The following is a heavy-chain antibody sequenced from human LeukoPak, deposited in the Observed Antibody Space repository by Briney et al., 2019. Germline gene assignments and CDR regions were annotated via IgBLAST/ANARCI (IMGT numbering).Heavy chain of an antibody. Sequence: SETLSLTCTVSGGSISSYYWSWIRQPPGKGLEWIGYIYYSGSTYYNPSLKSRVTISVDTSKNQFSLKLSSVTAADTAVYYCAGGLADYWGQGTLVTVSS. CDR3: AGGLADY. V-gene: IGHV4-59*06. CDR1: GGSISSYY. J-gene: IGHJ4*02. CDR2: IYYSGST.